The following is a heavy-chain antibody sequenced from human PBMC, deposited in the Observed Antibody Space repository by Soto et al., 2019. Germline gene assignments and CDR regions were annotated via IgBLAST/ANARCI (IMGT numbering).Heavy chain of an antibody. V-gene: IGHV3-13*01. Sequence: GGSQRLSCAASGFNFGSYDMHWVRQATGKGLEWVSAIGTAGDTYYPGSVKGRFTISRENAKNSLYLQMNSLRAGDTAVYYCARGPPNYDFWSGYPDYWGQGTLVTVSS. CDR3: ARGPPNYDFWSGYPDY. CDR2: IGTAGDT. J-gene: IGHJ4*02. D-gene: IGHD3-3*01. CDR1: GFNFGSYD.